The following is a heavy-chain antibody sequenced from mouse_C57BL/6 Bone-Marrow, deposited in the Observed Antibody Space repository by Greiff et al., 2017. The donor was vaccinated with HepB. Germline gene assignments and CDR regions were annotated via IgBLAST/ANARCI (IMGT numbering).Heavy chain of an antibody. CDR1: GYTFTDYE. J-gene: IGHJ1*03. V-gene: IGHV1-15*01. CDR3: TRPPITTVVATDV. D-gene: IGHD1-1*01. CDR2: IDPETGGT. Sequence: QVQLQQSGAELVRPGASVTLSCKASGYTFTDYEMHWVKQTPVHGLEWIGAIDPETGGTAYNQKFKGKAILTADKSSSTAYMELRSLTSEDSAVYYCTRPPITTVVATDVWGTGTTVTVSS.